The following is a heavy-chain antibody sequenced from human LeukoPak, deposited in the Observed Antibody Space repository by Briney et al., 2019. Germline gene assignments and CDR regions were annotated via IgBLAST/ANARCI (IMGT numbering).Heavy chain of an antibody. CDR2: ISGSGGST. V-gene: IGHV3-23*01. D-gene: IGHD1/OR15-1a*01. J-gene: IGHJ4*02. CDR3: ARAGLGNWHSGGGSIDY. CDR1: GFTFSSYA. Sequence: GGSLRLSCAASGFTFSSYAMSWVRQAPGKGLEWVSAISGSGGSTYYADSVKGRFTISRDNSKNTLYLQMNSLRAEDTAVYYCARAGLGNWHSGGGSIDYWGQGTLVTVSS.